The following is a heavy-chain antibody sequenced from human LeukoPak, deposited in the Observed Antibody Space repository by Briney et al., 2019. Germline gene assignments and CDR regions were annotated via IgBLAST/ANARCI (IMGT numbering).Heavy chain of an antibody. CDR1: GYTFTGYY. V-gene: IGHV1-2*02. J-gene: IGHJ4*02. D-gene: IGHD2-2*01. Sequence: ASVKVSCKASGYTFTGYYMHWVRQAPGQGLEWMGWINPNSGGTNYAQKFQGRVTMTRDTSISTAYMELSRLRSDDTAVYYCARDAQGYCSSTSCFKSLGYWGQGTLVTVSS. CDR3: ARDAQGYCSSTSCFKSLGY. CDR2: INPNSGGT.